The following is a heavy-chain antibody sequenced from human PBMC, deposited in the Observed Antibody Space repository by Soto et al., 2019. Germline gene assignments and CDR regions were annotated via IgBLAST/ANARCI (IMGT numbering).Heavy chain of an antibody. CDR1: GFTFDDYA. Sequence: GGSLRLSCAASGFTFDDYAMHWVRQAPGKGLEWVSGISWNSGSIGYADSVKGRFTISRDNAKNSLYLQMNSLRAEDTALYYCAKDEGFDPLGPFFYWGQGTLVTVSS. CDR3: AKDEGFDPLGPFFY. V-gene: IGHV3-9*01. CDR2: ISWNSGSI. D-gene: IGHD3-9*01. J-gene: IGHJ4*02.